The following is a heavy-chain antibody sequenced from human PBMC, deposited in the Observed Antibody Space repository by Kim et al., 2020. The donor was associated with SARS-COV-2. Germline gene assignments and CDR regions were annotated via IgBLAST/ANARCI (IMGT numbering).Heavy chain of an antibody. D-gene: IGHD6-19*01. J-gene: IGHJ4*02. CDR3: ARRRSSGWYTHYYFDY. V-gene: IGHV4-39*01. CDR2: IYYSGST. Sequence: SETLSLTCTVSSGSISSSSYYWGWIRQPPGKGLEWIGSIYYSGSTYYNPSLKSRVTISVDTSKNQFSLKLSSVTAADTAVYYCARRRSSGWYTHYYFDYWRQGTLVTVSS. CDR1: SGSISSSSYY.